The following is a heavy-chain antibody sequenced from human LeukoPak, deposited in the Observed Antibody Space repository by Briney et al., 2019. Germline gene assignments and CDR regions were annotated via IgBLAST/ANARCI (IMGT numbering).Heavy chain of an antibody. CDR2: IIPIFGTA. CDR1: GGTFISYA. J-gene: IGHJ1*01. V-gene: IGHV1-69*13. CDR3: ARDTMVRGVIPEYFQH. D-gene: IGHD3-10*01. Sequence: ASVKVSCKASGGTFISYAISWVRQAPGQGLEWMGGIIPIFGTANYAQKFQGRVTITADESTSTAYMELSSLRSEDTAVYYCARDTMVRGVIPEYFQHWGQGTLVTVSS.